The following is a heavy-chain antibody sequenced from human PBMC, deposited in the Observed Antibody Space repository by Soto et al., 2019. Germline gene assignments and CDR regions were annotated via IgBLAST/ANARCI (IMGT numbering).Heavy chain of an antibody. CDR2: ISAYSGKT. CDR1: GYTFTTYG. Sequence: QVQLVQSGGEVKKPGASVKVSCKTSGYTFTTYGISWVRQAPGQGLEWVGWISAYSGKTHYAQKFQGKVTMTTDTSPNTAYLELRRLRSDDTAVYYCARDPYLGDHQYWGQGTLVTVSS. CDR3: ARDPYLGDHQY. J-gene: IGHJ4*02. D-gene: IGHD3-16*01. V-gene: IGHV1-18*01.